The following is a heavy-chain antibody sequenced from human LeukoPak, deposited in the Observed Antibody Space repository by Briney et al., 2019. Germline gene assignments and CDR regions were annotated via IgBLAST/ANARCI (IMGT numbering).Heavy chain of an antibody. CDR2: IRYDGSNK. V-gene: IGHV3-30*02. Sequence: GGSLRLSCAASGFTFSSYGMHWVRQAPGKGLEWVAFIRYDGSNKYYADSVKGRFTISRDNSKNTLYLQMNSLRAEDTAVYYCAREIYYGSGSYYNAFSPWGQGTLVTVSS. J-gene: IGHJ5*02. D-gene: IGHD3-10*01. CDR1: GFTFSSYG. CDR3: AREIYYGSGSYYNAFSP.